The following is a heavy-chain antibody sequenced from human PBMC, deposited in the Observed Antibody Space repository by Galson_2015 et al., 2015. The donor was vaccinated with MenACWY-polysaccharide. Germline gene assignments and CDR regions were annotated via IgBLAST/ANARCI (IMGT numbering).Heavy chain of an antibody. CDR1: GFAFSTYA. CDR3: AREVGDGYNRFLDY. Sequence: SLRLSCAASGFAFSTYAFHWVRQAPGKGLQYVSAISSSGGRTFYADSVKGRFTVSRDNSKNTLYLQMDNLRVEDMGVYYCAREVGDGYNRFLDYWGPGILVTVSS. D-gene: IGHD5-24*01. V-gene: IGHV3-64*02. J-gene: IGHJ4*02. CDR2: ISSSGGRT.